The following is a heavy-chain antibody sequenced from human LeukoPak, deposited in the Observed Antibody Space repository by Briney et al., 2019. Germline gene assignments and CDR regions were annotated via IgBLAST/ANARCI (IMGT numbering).Heavy chain of an antibody. Sequence: GGSLRLSCSGSGFAFSGFAMGWVRQAPGKGLEWASSISGSGDNTYYADSVDGRFIVSRDNTKNTLYLQMNSLRAEDTALYYCARGRGGDYVPSRFDYWGQGTLVTVSS. CDR2: ISGSGDNT. V-gene: IGHV3-23*01. CDR3: ARGRGGDYVPSRFDY. CDR1: GFAFSGFA. J-gene: IGHJ4*02. D-gene: IGHD4-17*01.